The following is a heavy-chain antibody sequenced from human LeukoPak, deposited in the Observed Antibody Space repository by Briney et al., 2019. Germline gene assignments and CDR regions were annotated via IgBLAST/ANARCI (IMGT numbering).Heavy chain of an antibody. J-gene: IGHJ6*03. D-gene: IGHD4/OR15-4a*01. CDR2: INHSGST. Sequence: SETLSLTCAVYGGSFSGYYWSWIRQPPGKGLEWIGEINHSGSTNYNPSLKSRVTISVDTSKNQFSLKLSSVTAADTAVYYCASSGAIRSYYYYMDVWGKGTTVTVSS. V-gene: IGHV4-34*01. CDR1: GGSFSGYY. CDR3: ASSGAIRSYYYYMDV.